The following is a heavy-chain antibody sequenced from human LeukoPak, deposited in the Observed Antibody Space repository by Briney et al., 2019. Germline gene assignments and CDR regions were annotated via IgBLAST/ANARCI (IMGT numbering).Heavy chain of an antibody. CDR3: TWIPFDH. Sequence: GGSLRLSCAASGFPFTKAWITWVRQAPGKRLEWVGTITDSGTTGYAASVKGRFTISRDDSQSTLQMNSLKTEDTGVYYCTWIPFDHWGQGTLVTVSS. J-gene: IGHJ4*02. V-gene: IGHV3-15*01. CDR1: GFPFTKAW. CDR2: ITDSGTT. D-gene: IGHD5-12*01.